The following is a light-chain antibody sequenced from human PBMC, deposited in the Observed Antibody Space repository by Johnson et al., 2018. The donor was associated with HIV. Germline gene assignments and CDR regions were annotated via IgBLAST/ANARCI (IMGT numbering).Light chain of an antibody. V-gene: IGLV1-51*02. CDR2: END. CDR1: SSNIGNHY. Sequence: QSALTQPPSVSAAPGQKVTISCSGSSSNIGNHYVSWYQHLPGTAPKLLIYENDKRPSGIPDRFSGHKSGPSATLGITGLQTGDEADYHCGTWDSSLSAYVFGTGTKVTVL. J-gene: IGLJ1*01. CDR3: GTWDSSLSAYV.